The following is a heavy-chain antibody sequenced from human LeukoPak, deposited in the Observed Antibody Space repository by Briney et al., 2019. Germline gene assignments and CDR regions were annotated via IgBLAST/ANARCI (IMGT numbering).Heavy chain of an antibody. Sequence: SETLSLTCTVSGGSVSSGSYYWSWIRQPPGKGLEWIGYIYYSGSTNYNPSLKSRVTISVDTSKNQFSLKLSSATAADTAVYYCASGGLGPYYYGSGSYYNSPRFQGWFDPWGQGTLVTVSS. CDR3: ASGGLGPYYYGSGSYYNSPRFQGWFDP. V-gene: IGHV4-61*01. D-gene: IGHD3-10*01. CDR2: IYYSGST. J-gene: IGHJ5*02. CDR1: GGSVSSGSYY.